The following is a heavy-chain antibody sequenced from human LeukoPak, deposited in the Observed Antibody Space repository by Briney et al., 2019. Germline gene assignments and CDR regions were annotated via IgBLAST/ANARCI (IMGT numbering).Heavy chain of an antibody. V-gene: IGHV3-53*01. Sequence: GGSLRLSCAASGSTVSSNYMSWVRQAPGKGLEWVSVIYSGGSTYYADSVKGRFTISRDNSKNTLYLQMNSLRAEDTAVYYCARGVAAAGTADYWGQGTRVTVSS. CDR2: IYSGGST. D-gene: IGHD6-13*01. CDR3: ARGVAAAGTADY. CDR1: GSTVSSNY. J-gene: IGHJ4*02.